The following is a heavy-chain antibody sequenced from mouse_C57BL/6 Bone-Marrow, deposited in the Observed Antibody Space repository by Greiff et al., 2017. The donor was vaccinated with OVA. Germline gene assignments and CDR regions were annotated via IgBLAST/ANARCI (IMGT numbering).Heavy chain of an antibody. CDR3: ARYYYGSSYRGYAMDY. V-gene: IGHV5-4*03. CDR2: ISDGGSYT. J-gene: IGHJ4*01. CDR1: GFTFSSYA. D-gene: IGHD1-1*01. Sequence: DVMLVESGGGLVKPGGSLKLSCAASGFTFSSYAMSWVRQTPEKRLEWVATISDGGSYTYYPDNVKGRFTISRDNAKNNLYLQMSHLKSEDTAMYYCARYYYGSSYRGYAMDYWGQGTSVTVSS.